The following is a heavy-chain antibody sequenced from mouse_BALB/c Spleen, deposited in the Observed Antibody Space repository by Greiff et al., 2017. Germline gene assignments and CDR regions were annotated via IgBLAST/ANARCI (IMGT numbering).Heavy chain of an antibody. CDR1: GYTFTSYW. Sequence: QVQLQQSGAELVKPGASVKLSCKTSGYTFTSYWIQWVKQRPGQGLGWIGEIFPGTGTTYYNEKFKGKATLTADKSSSTAYMQLSSLTSDDSAVYFCARELGNSFAYWGQGTLVTVSA. CDR3: ARELGNSFAY. D-gene: IGHD2-1*01. V-gene: IGHV1S132*01. CDR2: IFPGTGTT. J-gene: IGHJ3*01.